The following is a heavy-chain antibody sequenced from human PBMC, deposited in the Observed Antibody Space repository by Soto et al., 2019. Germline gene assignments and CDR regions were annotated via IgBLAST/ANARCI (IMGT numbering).Heavy chain of an antibody. CDR1: GYTFTSYA. Sequence: QVQLVQSGAEVKKPGASVKVSCKASGYTFTSYAMHWVRQAPGQRLEWMGWINAGNGNTKYSQKFQGRVTITRDKTASTAYMELSSLRSEDTAVYYCARVKSRTDSSGYYNLGYWGQGTLVTVSS. J-gene: IGHJ4*02. CDR2: INAGNGNT. V-gene: IGHV1-3*01. CDR3: ARVKSRTDSSGYYNLGY. D-gene: IGHD3-22*01.